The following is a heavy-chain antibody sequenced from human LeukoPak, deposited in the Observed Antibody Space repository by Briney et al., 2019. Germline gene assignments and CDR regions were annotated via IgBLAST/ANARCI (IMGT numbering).Heavy chain of an antibody. D-gene: IGHD4-23*01. V-gene: IGHV1-18*01. CDR2: ISAYNGNT. CDR3: AREIDSLYGGNSLDY. J-gene: IGHJ4*02. CDR1: GYTFTSYG. Sequence: ASVKVSCKASGYTFTSYGISWVRQAPGQGLEWMGWISAYNGNTNYAQKLQGRVTMTTDTSTSTAYMELRSLRSDDTAVYYCAREIDSLYGGNSLDYWGQGTLVTVSS.